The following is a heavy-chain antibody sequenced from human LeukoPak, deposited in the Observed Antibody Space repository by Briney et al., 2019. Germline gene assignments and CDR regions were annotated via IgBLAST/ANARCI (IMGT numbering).Heavy chain of an antibody. Sequence: SETLSLTCAVYGGSFSGYYWSWIRQPPGKGLEWIGEINHSGSTNYNPSLKSRVTISVDTSKNQFSLKLSSVTAADTAVYYCARDPEARRGPGPGYSSGWFDYWGQGTLVTVSS. D-gene: IGHD6-19*01. CDR1: GGSFSGYY. CDR2: INHSGST. CDR3: ARDPEARRGPGPGYSSGWFDY. V-gene: IGHV4-34*01. J-gene: IGHJ5*01.